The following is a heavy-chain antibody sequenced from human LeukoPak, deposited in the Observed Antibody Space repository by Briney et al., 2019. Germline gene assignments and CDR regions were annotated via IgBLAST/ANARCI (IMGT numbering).Heavy chain of an antibody. D-gene: IGHD6-13*01. CDR3: ASSRPGIAAAGTGGDFDY. CDR2: INPNSGGT. V-gene: IGHV1-2*02. Sequence: ASVTVSCKASGYTFTGYYMHWVRQAPGQGLEGMGWINPNSGGTNYAQKFQGRVTMTRDTSISTAYMELSRLRSDDTAVYYCASSRPGIAAAGTGGDFDYWGQGTLVTVSS. J-gene: IGHJ4*02. CDR1: GYTFTGYY.